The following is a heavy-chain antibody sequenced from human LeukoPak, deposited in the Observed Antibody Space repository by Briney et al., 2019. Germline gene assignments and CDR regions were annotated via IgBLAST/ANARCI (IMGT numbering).Heavy chain of an antibody. V-gene: IGHV1-8*03. D-gene: IGHD2/OR15-2a*01. CDR3: ARRDPQRCYGT. Sequence: ASVKVSCKASGYTFTSYDINWVRQATGQGLEWMGWVNPYSGNTAYAQKFQGRVTITRNTSISTAYMELSSLKSEDTAVYYCARRDPQRCYGTWGQGTLVTVSS. CDR2: VNPYSGNT. J-gene: IGHJ4*02. CDR1: GYTFTSYD.